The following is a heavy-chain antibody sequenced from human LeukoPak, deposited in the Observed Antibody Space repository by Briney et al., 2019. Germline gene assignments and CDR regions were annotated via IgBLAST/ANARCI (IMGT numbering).Heavy chain of an antibody. Sequence: AGGSLRLSCAASGFTFSNAWMSWVRQAPGKGLEWVGRIKSKTDGGTTDYAAPVKGRFTISRDDSKNTLYLQMNSLKTEDTAVYYCTTRYYYDSSGYPVPRAPWGQGTLVTVSS. D-gene: IGHD3-22*01. CDR1: GFTFSNAW. CDR2: IKSKTDGGTT. J-gene: IGHJ5*02. CDR3: TTRYYYDSSGYPVPRAP. V-gene: IGHV3-15*01.